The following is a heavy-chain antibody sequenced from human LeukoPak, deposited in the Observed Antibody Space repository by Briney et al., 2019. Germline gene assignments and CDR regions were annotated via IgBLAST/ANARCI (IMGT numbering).Heavy chain of an antibody. Sequence: GGSLRLSCAGAGFSITDHHMDWVRQAPGKGLEWVANIKQDGSEKYYVDSVKGRFTISRDNAKNSLYLQMNSLRAEDTAVYYCARDLDIVVAPGAFDIWGQGTMVTVSS. V-gene: IGHV3-7*01. D-gene: IGHD2-2*01. CDR3: ARDLDIVVAPGAFDI. J-gene: IGHJ3*02. CDR1: GFSITDHH. CDR2: IKQDGSEK.